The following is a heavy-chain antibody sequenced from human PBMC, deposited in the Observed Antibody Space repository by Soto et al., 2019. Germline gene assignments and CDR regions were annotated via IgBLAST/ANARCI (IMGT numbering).Heavy chain of an antibody. Sequence: PGGSLRLSCAASGFTFSSYGMHWVRQAPGKGLEWVAVISYDGSNKYYADSVKGRFTISRDNSKNTLYLQMNSLRAEDTAVYYCAKDEYEWIWSGYLYYYYYYGMDVWGQGTTVTVSS. V-gene: IGHV3-30*18. CDR3: AKDEYEWIWSGYLYYYYYYGMDV. D-gene: IGHD3-3*01. J-gene: IGHJ6*02. CDR2: ISYDGSNK. CDR1: GFTFSSYG.